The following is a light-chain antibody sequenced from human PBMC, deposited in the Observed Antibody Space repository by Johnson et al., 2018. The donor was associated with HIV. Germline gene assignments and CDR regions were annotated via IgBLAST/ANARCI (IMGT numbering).Light chain of an antibody. Sequence: QSVLTQPPSVSAAPGQKVTISCSGSSSNIGNNYVSWYQQLPGTAPKLLIYENTKRPSGIPDQFSGSKSGTSATLGITGLQTGDEADYYCGTWDSSLSALVFGTGTKVTAL. V-gene: IGLV1-51*02. CDR2: ENT. J-gene: IGLJ1*01. CDR1: SSNIGNNY. CDR3: GTWDSSLSALV.